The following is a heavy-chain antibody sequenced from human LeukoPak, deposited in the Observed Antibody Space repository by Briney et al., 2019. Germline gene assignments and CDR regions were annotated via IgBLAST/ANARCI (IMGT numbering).Heavy chain of an antibody. CDR1: GFTFSSYE. Sequence: GGSLRLSCAASGFTFSSYEMNWVHQAPGKGLEWVSYISSSGSTIYYADSVKGRFTISRDNAKNSLYLQMNSLRAEDTAVYYCARMGSSGYTNAFDIWGQGTMVTVSS. J-gene: IGHJ3*02. CDR2: ISSSGSTI. D-gene: IGHD3-22*01. V-gene: IGHV3-48*03. CDR3: ARMGSSGYTNAFDI.